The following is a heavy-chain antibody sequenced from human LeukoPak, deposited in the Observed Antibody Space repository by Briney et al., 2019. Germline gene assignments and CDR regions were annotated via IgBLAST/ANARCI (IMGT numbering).Heavy chain of an antibody. V-gene: IGHV1-46*01. Sequence: GASVKVSCKASGYTFTSYYMHWVRQAPGQGLEWMGIINPSGGSTSYAQKFQGRVTMTRDTSTSTVYMELSSLRSEDTAVYYCARDQDIVVVVAATGPPSIGFDYWGQGTLVTVSS. CDR3: ARDQDIVVVVAATGPPSIGFDY. D-gene: IGHD2-15*01. CDR1: GYTFTSYY. J-gene: IGHJ4*02. CDR2: INPSGGST.